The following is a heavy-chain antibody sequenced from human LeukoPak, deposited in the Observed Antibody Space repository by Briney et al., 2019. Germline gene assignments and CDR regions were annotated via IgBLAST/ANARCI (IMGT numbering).Heavy chain of an antibody. Sequence: PGGSLRLSCAASGFTFSSYAMNWVRQAPGKGLEWVSGINGGGGSTYYADSVKGRFTISRDNAKNSLYLQMNSLRAEDTAVYYCARDYYDSSGYYLGYYYYGMDVWGQGTTVTVSS. V-gene: IGHV3-23*01. J-gene: IGHJ6*02. D-gene: IGHD3-22*01. CDR2: INGGGGST. CDR1: GFTFSSYA. CDR3: ARDYYDSSGYYLGYYYYGMDV.